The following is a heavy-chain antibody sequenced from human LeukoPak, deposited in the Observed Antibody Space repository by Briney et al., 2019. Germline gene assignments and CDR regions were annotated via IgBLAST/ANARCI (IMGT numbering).Heavy chain of an antibody. J-gene: IGHJ4*02. D-gene: IGHD3-22*01. CDR2: IHTSGST. V-gene: IGHV4-61*02. CDR1: GGSINSGSFY. CDR3: ARESGYYYDTSSYTFDY. Sequence: SETLSLTCTVSGGSINSGSFYWSWIRQPAGKGLEWIGRIHTSGSTNYSPSLKSRVTISVDTSKNQFSLNLSSVTAADTAVYYCARESGYYYDTSSYTFDYWGQGILVTVSS.